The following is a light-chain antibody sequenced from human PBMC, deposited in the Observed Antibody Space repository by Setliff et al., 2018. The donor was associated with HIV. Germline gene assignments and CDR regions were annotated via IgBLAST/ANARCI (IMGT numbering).Light chain of an antibody. Sequence: QSVLTQPASVSGSPGQSITISCTGTSSDIGSYDYVSWYQQHPGKAPKLIIYAVSSRPPGVSNRFSGSKSDNTASLTISGLQADDEADYYCSSYTVRSTPVFGTGTKATVL. CDR3: SSYTVRSTPV. V-gene: IGLV2-14*01. J-gene: IGLJ1*01. CDR1: SSDIGSYDY. CDR2: AVS.